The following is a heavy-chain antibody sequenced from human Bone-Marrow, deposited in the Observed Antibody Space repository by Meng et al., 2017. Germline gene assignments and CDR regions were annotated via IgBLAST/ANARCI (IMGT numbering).Heavy chain of an antibody. CDR3: RLAYCMGDCVDY. D-gene: IGHD2-21*01. V-gene: IGHV4-34*01. J-gene: IGHJ4*02. Sequence: QVQVQQGGAGLLKPSETLSPTCAFYGGSFSAYDWRWFRQPPGKGLEWLGQINHSGSTNDNPSLKSRVTISIDTSRNQLSLKLSSVTAADTAVYYCRLAYCMGDCVDYWGQGTLVTVSS. CDR2: INHSGST. CDR1: GGSFSAYD.